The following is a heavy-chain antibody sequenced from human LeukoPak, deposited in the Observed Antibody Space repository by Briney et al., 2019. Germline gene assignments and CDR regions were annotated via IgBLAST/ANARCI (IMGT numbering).Heavy chain of an antibody. CDR1: GFSRGTSGVG. CDR3: AHSPFGILTGYVFDY. Sequence: ESGPTLVKPTPPLTLTCTFSGFSRGTSGVGVGWIRQPPEKALEWLALIDWDDDKRYSPSLKSRLTITNDTSKYQVVLTMTNMDPVDTATYYCAHSPFGILTGYVFDYWGQGTLVTVSS. V-gene: IGHV2-5*02. D-gene: IGHD3-9*01. J-gene: IGHJ4*02. CDR2: IDWDDDK.